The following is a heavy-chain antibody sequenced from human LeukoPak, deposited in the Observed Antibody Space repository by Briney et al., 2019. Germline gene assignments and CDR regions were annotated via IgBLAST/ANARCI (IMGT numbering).Heavy chain of an antibody. V-gene: IGHV1-24*01. CDR2: FDPEDGET. CDR1: GYTLTELS. CDR3: ATWARSSYGDYKYFDY. D-gene: IGHD4-17*01. J-gene: IGHJ4*02. Sequence: ASVKVSCKVSGYTLTELSMHWVRQAPGKGLEWMGGFDPEDGETIYAQKFQGRVTMTEDTSTDTAYMELSSLRSEDTAVYYCATWARSSYGDYKYFDYWGQGTLVTVSS.